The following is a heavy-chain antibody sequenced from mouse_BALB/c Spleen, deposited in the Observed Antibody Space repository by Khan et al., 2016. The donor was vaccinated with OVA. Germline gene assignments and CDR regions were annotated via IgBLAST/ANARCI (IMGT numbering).Heavy chain of an antibody. CDR1: GYSLTSNYA. Sequence: EVQLQESGPGLVKPSQSLSLTCTVTGYSLTSNYAWNWIRQFPGNKLEWMGYINYSGSTSYTPSLKSRISITRDTSKNQFFLQLNSVTTEDTATYFCARGSAYWGQGTLVTVSA. V-gene: IGHV3-2*02. CDR3: ARGSAY. CDR2: INYSGST. J-gene: IGHJ3*01.